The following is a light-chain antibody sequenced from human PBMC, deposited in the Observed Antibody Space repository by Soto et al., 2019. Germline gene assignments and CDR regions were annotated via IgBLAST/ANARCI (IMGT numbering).Light chain of an antibody. CDR2: LGS. CDR1: QSLLQSNGYNC. Sequence: DFVMTQSPLSLAVTPGEPATISCRSSQSLLQSNGYNCFDWFLQKPGRSPQILIFLGSNRASGVPDRFSGSGSGTDFTLKISRVEAEDVGVYYCMQTLQTPITFGQGTRLEIK. V-gene: IGKV2-28*01. CDR3: MQTLQTPIT. J-gene: IGKJ5*01.